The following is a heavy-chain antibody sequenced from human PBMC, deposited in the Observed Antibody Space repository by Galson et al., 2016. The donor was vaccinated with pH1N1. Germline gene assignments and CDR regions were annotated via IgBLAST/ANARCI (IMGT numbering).Heavy chain of an antibody. D-gene: IGHD3-10*01. CDR3: VRKNYGDAFDI. V-gene: IGHV3-20*04. J-gene: IGHJ3*02. Sequence: SLRLSCAASGFTFNEYGMNWVRQAPGTGLEWVSGVIWNGGSPGYADSVKGRFTISRDNAKKSLYLQLNSLRAEDTAVYYCVRKNYGDAFDIWGRGTMVTVSS. CDR1: GFTFNEYG. CDR2: VIWNGGSP.